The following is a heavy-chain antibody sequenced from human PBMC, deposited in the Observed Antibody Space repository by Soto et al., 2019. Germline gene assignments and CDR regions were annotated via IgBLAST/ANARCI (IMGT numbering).Heavy chain of an antibody. Sequence: GGSLRLSCGVSGFPFAPSTMSWVRQAPGKGLEWVSTISVSVGSTYSADSVQGRFTVSSDISDNTLFLRMASLTADDTAVYFCAKRDVPHSTSNAYFYDHWGRGVLVTVSS. V-gene: IGHV3-23*01. CDR3: AKRDVPHSTSNAYFYDH. D-gene: IGHD2-21*02. CDR2: ISVSVGST. CDR1: GFPFAPST. J-gene: IGHJ4*02.